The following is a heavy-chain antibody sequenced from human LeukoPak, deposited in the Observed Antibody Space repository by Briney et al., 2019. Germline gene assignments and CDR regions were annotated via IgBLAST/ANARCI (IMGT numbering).Heavy chain of an antibody. Sequence: WGTLRLSCAASGFTFSSYGMSWVRQAPGKGLEWVSAISGSGGSTYYADSVKGRFTISRDNSKNTLYLQMNSLRAEDTAVYYCAKDFNPRYSSGWFFDYWGQGTLVTVSS. V-gene: IGHV3-23*01. J-gene: IGHJ4*02. CDR1: GFTFSSYG. CDR2: ISGSGGST. D-gene: IGHD6-19*01. CDR3: AKDFNPRYSSGWFFDY.